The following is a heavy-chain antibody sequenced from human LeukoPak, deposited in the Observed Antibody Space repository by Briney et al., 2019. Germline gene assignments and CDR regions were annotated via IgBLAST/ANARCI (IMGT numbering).Heavy chain of an antibody. J-gene: IGHJ2*01. CDR1: GYSFTGYS. Sequence: GESLQISCKGSGYSFTGYSITWVRQMPGKGLEWMGKIDPLDSYTNYSPSFQGHVSISTDKSISTAYLQWSSLEASDTAMYYCARLAGSSWYNWYFDVWGRGTLVTVSS. V-gene: IGHV5-10-1*01. CDR2: IDPLDSYT. D-gene: IGHD6-13*01. CDR3: ARLAGSSWYNWYFDV.